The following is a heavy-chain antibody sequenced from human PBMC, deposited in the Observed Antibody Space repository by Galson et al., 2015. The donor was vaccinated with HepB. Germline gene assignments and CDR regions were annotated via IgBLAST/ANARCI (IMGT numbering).Heavy chain of an antibody. CDR2: IYSGGST. CDR3: ARDPLRVTTVTPRDY. Sequence: SLRLSCAASGFTVSSNYMSWVRQAPGKGLEWVSVIYSGGSTYYADSVKGRFTISRNNSKNTLYLQMNSLRAEDTAVYYCARDPLRVTTVTPRDYWGQGTLVTVSS. D-gene: IGHD4-17*01. J-gene: IGHJ4*02. CDR1: GFTVSSNY. V-gene: IGHV3-66*02.